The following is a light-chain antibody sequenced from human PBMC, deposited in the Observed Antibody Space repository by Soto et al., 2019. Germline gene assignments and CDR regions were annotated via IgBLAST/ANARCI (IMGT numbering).Light chain of an antibody. CDR2: DVS. J-gene: IGLJ2*01. CDR3: SSYTSTNTLVL. Sequence: QSVLTQPASVSGSPGQSITISCTGTSSDVGGYNHVSWYQQHPGKAPKLMIYDVSNRPSGDSNRFSGSKSGNTASLTISGLQPEDEADYFCSSYTSTNTLVLFGGGTKLTVL. CDR1: SSDVGGYNH. V-gene: IGLV2-14*01.